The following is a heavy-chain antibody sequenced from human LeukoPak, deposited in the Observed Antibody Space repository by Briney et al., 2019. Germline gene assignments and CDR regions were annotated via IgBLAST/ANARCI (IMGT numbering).Heavy chain of an antibody. CDR1: GYSFTSYW. V-gene: IGHV5-51*01. Sequence: GEPLKISCKGSGYSFTSYWIGWVRQTPGKGLEWMGIIYPGDSDARYSPSFEGRVTISVDKTINTAYLQWSSLKASDNAMYYCAREGGSNPTFDLWGQGTLVTVSS. CDR2: IYPGDSDA. CDR3: AREGGSNPTFDL. J-gene: IGHJ4*02. D-gene: IGHD1-26*01.